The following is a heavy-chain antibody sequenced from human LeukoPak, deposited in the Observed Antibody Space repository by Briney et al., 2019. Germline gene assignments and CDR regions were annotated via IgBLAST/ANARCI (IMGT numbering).Heavy chain of an antibody. CDR1: GEFFSGHF. J-gene: IGHJ6*03. Sequence: SESLSLTCAVYGEFFSGHFWNWIRQPPGKGLEWIGEINHSGSTNYNPSLKSRVTISVATSTKPFSVKLSSVTAAATAAYYCERGRKQLERRYYDYYYMDVWGKGATVTVSS. D-gene: IGHD1-1*01. CDR3: ERGRKQLERRYYDYYYMDV. CDR2: INHSGST. V-gene: IGHV4-34*01.